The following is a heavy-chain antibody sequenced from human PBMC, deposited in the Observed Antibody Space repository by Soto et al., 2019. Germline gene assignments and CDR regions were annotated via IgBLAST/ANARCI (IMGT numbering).Heavy chain of an antibody. CDR3: ARGGADYGDSRRAFDI. J-gene: IGHJ3*02. Sequence: EVQLVESGGGSVQPGGSLRLSCAASGFTFSDHYMDWVRQAPGKGLEWDGRTRNKANSYTTEYAASVKGRFTISRDDSKNSLYLQMNSLKTEDTAVYYCARGGADYGDSRRAFDIWGQGTMVTVSS. D-gene: IGHD4-17*01. CDR2: TRNKANSYTT. CDR1: GFTFSDHY. V-gene: IGHV3-72*01.